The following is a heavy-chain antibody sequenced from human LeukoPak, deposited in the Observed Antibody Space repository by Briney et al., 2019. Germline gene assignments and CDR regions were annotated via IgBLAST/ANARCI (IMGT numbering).Heavy chain of an antibody. D-gene: IGHD3-3*01. CDR3: ARDGTIFGVVMGP. Sequence: SETLSLTCTVSGGSISSGSYYWSWIRQPAGKGLEWIGRIYTSGSTKYNPSLKTPFTIAVDTSKNQLSMKLISMTAADTAVYYCARDGTIFGVVMGPWGQGTLVTVSS. J-gene: IGHJ5*02. CDR1: GGSISSGSYY. V-gene: IGHV4-61*02. CDR2: IYTSGST.